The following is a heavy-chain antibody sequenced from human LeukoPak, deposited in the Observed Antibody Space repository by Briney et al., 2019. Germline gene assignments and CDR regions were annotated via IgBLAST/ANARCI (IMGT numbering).Heavy chain of an antibody. CDR2: ISYDGSNK. CDR1: GFTFSSYA. J-gene: IGHJ4*02. Sequence: PGGSLRLSCAASGFTFSSYAMHWVRQAPGKGLEWVAVISYDGSNKYYADSVKGRFTISRDNSKNTLYLQMNSLRAEDTAVYYCARVFGSGTRNFDYWGQGTLVTVSS. V-gene: IGHV3-30*04. D-gene: IGHD3-3*01. CDR3: ARVFGSGTRNFDY.